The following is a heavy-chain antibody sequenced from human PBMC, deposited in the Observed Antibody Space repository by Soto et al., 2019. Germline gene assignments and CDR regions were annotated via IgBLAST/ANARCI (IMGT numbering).Heavy chain of an antibody. CDR3: ARRITRPERLDY. V-gene: IGHV4-39*02. CDR2: IYYSGNT. CDR1: GGSISRSSYY. D-gene: IGHD1-20*01. Sequence: SETLSLTCTVSGGSISRSSYYWGWIRQPPGKGLEWIGNIYYSGNTYYNPSLQSRVTISVDTSKNHFSLKLTSATAADTAVYYCARRITRPERLDYWGQGALVTVSS. J-gene: IGHJ4*02.